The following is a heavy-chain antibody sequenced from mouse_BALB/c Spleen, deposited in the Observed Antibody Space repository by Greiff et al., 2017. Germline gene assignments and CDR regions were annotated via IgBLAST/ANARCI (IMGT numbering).Heavy chain of an antibody. J-gene: IGHJ4*01. CDR1: GYSITSDYA. D-gene: IGHD1-3*01. Sequence: VQLKESGPGLVKPSQSLSLTCTVTGYSITSDYAWNWIRQFPGNKLEWMGYISYSGSTSYNPSLKSRISITRDTSKNQFFLQLNSVTTEDTATYYCARSGDSISYAMDYWGQGTSVTVSS. CDR2: ISYSGST. CDR3: ARSGDSISYAMDY. V-gene: IGHV3-2*02.